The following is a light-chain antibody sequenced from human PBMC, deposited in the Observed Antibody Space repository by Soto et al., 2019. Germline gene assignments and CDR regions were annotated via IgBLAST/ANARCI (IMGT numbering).Light chain of an antibody. J-gene: IGLJ1*01. CDR1: SSDVGGYNY. V-gene: IGLV2-14*01. CDR2: DVS. CDR3: CAYTNSNTRQIV. Sequence: QLVLTQPASVSGSPGQSITISCTGTSSDVGGYNYVSWYQQHPGKAPKFMIYDVSNRPSGVSNRFSGSKSGNTASLTISGLQAEDEDDYYCCAYTNSNTRQIVFGTGTKLTVL.